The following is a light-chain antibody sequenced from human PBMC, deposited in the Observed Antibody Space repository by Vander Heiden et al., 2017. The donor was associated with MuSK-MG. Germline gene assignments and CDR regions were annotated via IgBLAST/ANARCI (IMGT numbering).Light chain of an antibody. J-gene: IGLJ1*01. Sequence: QSALTQPASVSGSPGQSITISCTGTSSDVGGYKYVSWYQQHPGKAPKLMIHDVSNRPSGVSNRFSGSKSGNTASLTISGLQADDEADYYCSSYTSSSLYIFGTATKVTVL. CDR3: SSYTSSSLYI. CDR1: SSDVGGYKY. CDR2: DVS. V-gene: IGLV2-14*03.